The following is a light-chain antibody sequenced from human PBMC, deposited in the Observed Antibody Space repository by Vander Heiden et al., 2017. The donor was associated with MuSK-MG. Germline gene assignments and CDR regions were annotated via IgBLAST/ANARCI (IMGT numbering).Light chain of an antibody. Sequence: EIVLTQSPGTLSLSPGERATPSCRASRSVSTSYLAWYQQKPGQAPRLLIYGASSRATGIPDRVSGSGSGTDVTLTISRLEPEDFAVYYCQQYGSSPPWTFGQGTKVEIK. CDR1: RSVSTSY. CDR3: QQYGSSPPWT. J-gene: IGKJ1*01. CDR2: GAS. V-gene: IGKV3-20*01.